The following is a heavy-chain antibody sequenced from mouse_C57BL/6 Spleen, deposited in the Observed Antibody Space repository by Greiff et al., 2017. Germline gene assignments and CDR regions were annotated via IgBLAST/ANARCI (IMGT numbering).Heavy chain of an antibody. J-gene: IGHJ1*03. D-gene: IGHD1-1*01. V-gene: IGHV2-2*01. Sequence: QVQLKESGPGLVQPSQSLSITCTVSGFSLTSYGVHWVRQSPGKGLEWLGVIWSGGSTDYNAAFISRLSISKDNSKSQVFFKMYSLQADDTAIYYCARTPYYCGSSLWYFDVWGTGTTVTVSS. CDR1: GFSLTSYG. CDR2: IWSGGST. CDR3: ARTPYYCGSSLWYFDV.